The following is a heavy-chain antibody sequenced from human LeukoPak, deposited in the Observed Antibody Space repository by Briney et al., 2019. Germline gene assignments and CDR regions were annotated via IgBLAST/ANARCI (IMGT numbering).Heavy chain of an antibody. CDR2: INHSGST. CDR1: GGSFSGYY. D-gene: IGHD6-19*01. Sequence: PSETLSLTCAVYGGSFSGYYWSWIRQPPGQGLEWIGEINHSGSTNYNPSLKSRVTISVDTSKNQFSLKLSSVTAADTAVYYCARARYSSGWYDWFDPWGQGTLVTVSS. J-gene: IGHJ5*02. CDR3: ARARYSSGWYDWFDP. V-gene: IGHV4-34*01.